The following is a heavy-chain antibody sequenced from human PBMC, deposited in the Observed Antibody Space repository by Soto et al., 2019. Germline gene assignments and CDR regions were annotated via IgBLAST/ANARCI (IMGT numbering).Heavy chain of an antibody. V-gene: IGHV2-5*01. CDR2: ISWKDDK. Sequence: QITLKESGPTLVKPTQTLTLTCTYSGFSLTTSGAGVGWSRQPPGKALEWLALISWKDDKRYNPGLESRLSINKDTSKNKVILTLTNVDPVDTATYFCAHRYGGNYYRWYFDTGGQGTLVTVSS. D-gene: IGHD1-26*01. J-gene: IGHJ4*02. CDR1: GFSLTTSGAG. CDR3: AHRYGGNYYRWYFDT.